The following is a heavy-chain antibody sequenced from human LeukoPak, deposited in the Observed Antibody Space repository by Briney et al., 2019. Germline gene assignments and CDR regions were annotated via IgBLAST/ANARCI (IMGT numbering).Heavy chain of an antibody. D-gene: IGHD5-12*01. CDR2: INHSGST. V-gene: IGHV4-39*07. Sequence: SETLSLTCTVSGGSISSSSYYWSWIRQPPGKGLEWIGEINHSGSTNYNPSLKSRVTISVDTSKDQFSLKLSSVTAADTAVYYCARAMGWLRAVSYWGQGTLVTVSS. CDR3: ARAMGWLRAVSY. J-gene: IGHJ4*02. CDR1: GGSISSSSYY.